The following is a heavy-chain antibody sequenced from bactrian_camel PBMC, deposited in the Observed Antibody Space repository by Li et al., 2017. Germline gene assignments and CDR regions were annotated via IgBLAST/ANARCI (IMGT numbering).Heavy chain of an antibody. CDR1: GVTYGRYC. V-gene: IGHV3S1*01. CDR3: AVESPVYSDYVRTLPAEYNF. Sequence: VQLVESGGGSVRPGGSLNLSCTASGVTYGRYCMGWFRQVPGGRREVVAAIYTGSGRTFYAAAVEGRFTISQDNNKNTLYLEMRNLKPEDSGMYSSAVESPVYSDYVRTLPAEYNFWGAGTQVTVS. J-gene: IGHJ4*01. D-gene: IGHD4*01. CDR2: IYTGSGRT.